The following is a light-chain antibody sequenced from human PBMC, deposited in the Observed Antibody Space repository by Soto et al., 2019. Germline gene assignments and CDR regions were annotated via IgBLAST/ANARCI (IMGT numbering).Light chain of an antibody. J-gene: IGLJ3*02. Sequence: QSALTQPASVSGSPGQSITISCTGTSSDVGGYNYFSWYQQHPGTAPKLMIYEVSNRPSGVSNRFYGSKSGNTASLTISVLQAEDEAYYYCSSYTSSNTWVFGGGTKLTVL. CDR2: EVS. CDR3: SSYTSSNTWV. V-gene: IGLV2-14*01. CDR1: SSDVGGYNY.